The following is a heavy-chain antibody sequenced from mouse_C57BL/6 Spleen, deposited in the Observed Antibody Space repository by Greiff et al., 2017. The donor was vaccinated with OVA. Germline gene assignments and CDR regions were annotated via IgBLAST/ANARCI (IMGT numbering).Heavy chain of an antibody. V-gene: IGHV1-15*01. CDR1: GYTFTDYE. D-gene: IGHD1-1*01. J-gene: IGHJ1*03. CDR2: IDPETGGT. Sequence: QVQLQQSGAELVRPGASVTLSCKASGYTFTDYEMHWVKQTPVHGLEWIGAIDPETGGTAYNQKFKGKAILTADKSSSTAYMELRSLTSEDSAVYYCTSTVVATSYWYFDVWGTGTTVTVSS. CDR3: TSTVVATSYWYFDV.